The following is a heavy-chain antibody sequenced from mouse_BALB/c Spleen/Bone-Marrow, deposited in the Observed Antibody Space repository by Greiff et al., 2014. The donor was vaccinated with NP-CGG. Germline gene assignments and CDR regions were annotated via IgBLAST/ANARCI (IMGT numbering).Heavy chain of an antibody. CDR2: INPYNDYT. CDR3: ARHGSSYVRFAY. J-gene: IGHJ3*01. CDR1: GYTFTDYH. V-gene: IGHV1S45*01. Sequence: EVQLVESGAEQVRPGASVKISCKAFGYTFTDYHINWVKQRPGQGLDWIGYINPYNDYTNYNQKFKGKATLIVDKSSSTAYMELSSLTSEDSAVFYCARHGSSYVRFAYWGQGTLVTVSA. D-gene: IGHD1-1*01.